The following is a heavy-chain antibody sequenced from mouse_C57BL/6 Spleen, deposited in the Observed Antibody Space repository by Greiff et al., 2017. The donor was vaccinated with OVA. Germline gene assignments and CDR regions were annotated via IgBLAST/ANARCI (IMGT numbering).Heavy chain of an antibody. CDR2: SRNKANDYTT. CDR3: AREAHPAMDY. J-gene: IGHJ4*01. Sequence: EVNVVESGGGLVQSGRSLRLSCATSGFTFSDFYMEWVRQAPGKGLEWIAASRNKANDYTTEYSASVKGRFIVSRDTSQSILYLQMNALRAEDTAIYDWAREAHPAMDYWGQGTSVTVSS. V-gene: IGHV7-1*01. CDR1: GFTFSDFY.